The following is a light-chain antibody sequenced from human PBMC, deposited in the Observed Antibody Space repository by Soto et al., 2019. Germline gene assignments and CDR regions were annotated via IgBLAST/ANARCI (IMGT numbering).Light chain of an antibody. V-gene: IGKV1-5*01. J-gene: IGKJ1*01. Sequence: DVQMTQSPSTLSSSVGDRVTITCRASQSINNLLAWYQQKPGKAPKFLIYDVSTLESGVPSRFSGSGSGTEFTLTISSLQTDDFSTYYCQQYHSYWTFGQGTKVDIK. CDR1: QSINNL. CDR2: DVS. CDR3: QQYHSYWT.